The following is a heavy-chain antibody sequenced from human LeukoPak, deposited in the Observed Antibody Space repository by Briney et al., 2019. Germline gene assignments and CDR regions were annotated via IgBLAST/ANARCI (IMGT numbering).Heavy chain of an antibody. D-gene: IGHD2-8*02. CDR2: IYPSDSDT. V-gene: IGHV5-51*01. CDR3: ARSSVVYAHFDY. Sequence: GESLKISCKGPGYSFTSYWIGWVRQMPGKGLEWMGIIYPSDSDTRYSPSFQGQVTISADKSISTAYLQRSSLKASDTAMYYCARSSVVYAHFDYWGQGTLVTVSS. J-gene: IGHJ4*02. CDR1: GYSFTSYW.